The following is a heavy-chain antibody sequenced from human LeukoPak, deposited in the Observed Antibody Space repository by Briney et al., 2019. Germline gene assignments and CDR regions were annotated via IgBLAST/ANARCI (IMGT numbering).Heavy chain of an antibody. CDR1: GFTFSDYA. J-gene: IGHJ4*02. CDR2: ISYDGNNK. V-gene: IGHV3-30*04. Sequence: GSLRLSCAASGFTFSDYAMHWVRQAPGKGLEWVAVISYDGNNKYYADSVKGRFTISRGNSKNTLYLQMNSLRAEDTAVYYCARDKDYTIDYWGQGTLVTVSS. D-gene: IGHD2-2*02. CDR3: ARDKDYTIDY.